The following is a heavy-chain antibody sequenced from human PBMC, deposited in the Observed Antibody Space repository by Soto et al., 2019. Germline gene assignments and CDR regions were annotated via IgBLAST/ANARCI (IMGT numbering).Heavy chain of an antibody. Sequence: PGGSLRLSCAASGFTFSSYWMSWVRQAPGKGLEWVANIKQDGSEKYYVDSVKGRFTISRDNAKNSLYLQMNSLRAEDTAVYYCARHCSSTSCTRGMDVWGQGTTVTVSS. CDR3: ARHCSSTSCTRGMDV. D-gene: IGHD2-2*01. CDR1: GFTFSSYW. V-gene: IGHV3-7*01. J-gene: IGHJ6*02. CDR2: IKQDGSEK.